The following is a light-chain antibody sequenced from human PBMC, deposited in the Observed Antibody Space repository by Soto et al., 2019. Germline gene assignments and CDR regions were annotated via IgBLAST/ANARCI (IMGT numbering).Light chain of an antibody. Sequence: EIVLTQSPATLSLSPGERATLSCRASQSVSSYLAWYQQKPGQAPRLLIYDASNRATGIPARFSGSGSGTDFSLTISSLEPDDFAVYYCQQRRNFGQGTRLEI. CDR3: QQRRN. CDR2: DAS. CDR1: QSVSSY. J-gene: IGKJ5*01. V-gene: IGKV3-11*01.